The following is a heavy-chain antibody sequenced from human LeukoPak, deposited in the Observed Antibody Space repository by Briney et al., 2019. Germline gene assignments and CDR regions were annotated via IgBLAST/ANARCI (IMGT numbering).Heavy chain of an antibody. J-gene: IGHJ4*02. CDR1: GFPFSSYS. CDR3: AKRPIFGELLYYFDY. D-gene: IGHD3-10*01. V-gene: IGHV3-21*04. Sequence: GGSLRLSCAGSGFPFSSYSMNWVRQAPGKGLEGVSYITGSSSHMYYADSVKGRFTTSRDNAKNSLYLQMNSLRAEDTAIYYCAKRPIFGELLYYFDYWGQGTLVTVSS. CDR2: ITGSSSHM.